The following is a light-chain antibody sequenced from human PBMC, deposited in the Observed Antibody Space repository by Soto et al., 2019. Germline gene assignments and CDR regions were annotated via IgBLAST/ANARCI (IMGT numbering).Light chain of an antibody. V-gene: IGKV1-39*01. CDR2: AAS. J-gene: IGKJ4*01. CDR3: QQTYSTPLT. Sequence: DIQMTQSPSSLSASVGDRVTITCRASQSIGNYLNWYQRKPGKAPNLLIYAASSLQSGVPSRFSGSGSGTDFTLTISSLQPEDFATYYCQQTYSTPLTFGGGTKVEIK. CDR1: QSIGNY.